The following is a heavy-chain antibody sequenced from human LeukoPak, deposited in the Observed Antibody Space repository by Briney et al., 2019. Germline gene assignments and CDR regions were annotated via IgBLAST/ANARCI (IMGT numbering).Heavy chain of an antibody. J-gene: IGHJ3*02. CDR3: AREPHTYPGAFDI. CDR2: IWYDGSNN. V-gene: IGHV3-33*01. D-gene: IGHD2-2*01. Sequence: GRSLRLSCAASGFTFSSYGMHWLRQAPGKGLEWVAVIWYDGSNNYYADSVKGRFTISRDNSKNTLYLQMNSLRAEDTAVYHCAREPHTYPGAFDIWGQGTMVTVSS. CDR1: GFTFSSYG.